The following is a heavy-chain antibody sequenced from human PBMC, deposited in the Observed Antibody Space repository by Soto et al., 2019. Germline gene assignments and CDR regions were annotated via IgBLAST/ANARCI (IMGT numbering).Heavy chain of an antibody. V-gene: IGHV3-21*01. D-gene: IGHD3-22*01. CDR2: ISSSSSYI. J-gene: IGHJ4*02. Sequence: EVQVLESGGGLVQPGGSLRLSCAASGFTFSSYSMNWVRQAPGKGLEWVSSISSSSSYIYYADSVKGRFTISRDNAKNSLYLQMNSLRAEDTAVYYCARGGYYYDSSGYYLGYYWGQGTLVTVSS. CDR3: ARGGYYYDSSGYYLGYY. CDR1: GFTFSSYS.